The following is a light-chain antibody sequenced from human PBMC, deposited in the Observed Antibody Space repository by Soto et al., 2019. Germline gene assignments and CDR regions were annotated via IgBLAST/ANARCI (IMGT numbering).Light chain of an antibody. CDR2: GAS. J-gene: IGKJ4*01. CDR3: QQYSDWPLT. Sequence: EIVMTQSPATLSVSPGERATLSCRASQTLYNNLAWYQQKLGQAPRLLIYGASAGATDIPARFSGSGSGTEFTLTISGLQSEDFAIYYCQQYSDWPLTFGGGTKVEIK. V-gene: IGKV3-15*01. CDR1: QTLYNN.